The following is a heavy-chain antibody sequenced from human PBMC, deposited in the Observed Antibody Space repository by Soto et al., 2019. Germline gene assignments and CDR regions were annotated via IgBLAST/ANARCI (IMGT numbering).Heavy chain of an antibody. CDR2: INPSGGST. V-gene: IGHV1-46*01. D-gene: IGHD3-10*01. J-gene: IGHJ4*01. CDR1: GYTFTTHY. Sequence: ASVKVYCKASGYTFTTHYMHWVRQAPGQGLEWMGIINPSGGSTSYAQQFQGRVTMTTDTSNSTVYMELSSLRSEDTAVYYCARGASSHYYGSGSPDYWGQGTLVTVSS. CDR3: ARGASSHYYGSGSPDY.